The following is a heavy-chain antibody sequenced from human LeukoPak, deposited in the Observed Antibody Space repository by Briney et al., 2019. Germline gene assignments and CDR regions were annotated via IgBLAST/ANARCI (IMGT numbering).Heavy chain of an antibody. D-gene: IGHD6-6*01. V-gene: IGHV4-38-2*01. CDR3: ACPIRCSIGALEYFYD. Sequence: SQTLSLTCAVSGYSISSSYYWGWIGPPPGKGREWIGNIYHSGSTYYNPSLKSRVTISVATSTNQYSLKLSSSTATATAVAYCACPIRCSIGALEYFYDWG. CDR2: IYHSGST. J-gene: IGHJ2*01. CDR1: GYSISSSYY.